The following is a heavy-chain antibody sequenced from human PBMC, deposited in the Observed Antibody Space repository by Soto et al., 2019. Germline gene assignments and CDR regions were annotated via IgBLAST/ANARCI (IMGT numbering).Heavy chain of an antibody. CDR1: GYTFTSYD. Sequence: QVQLVQSGAEVKKTGASVKVSCKASGYTFTSYDINCVRQATGQGLEWMGWMNPNNGNTGYAQKFQGRVTMTRNTSIRTAYMELSSLRSEDTAVYYCARVTYYYVSSGYYFLWFYPWGQGTLVTVSS. J-gene: IGHJ5*02. V-gene: IGHV1-8*01. CDR2: MNPNNGNT. CDR3: ARVTYYYVSSGYYFLWFYP. D-gene: IGHD3-22*01.